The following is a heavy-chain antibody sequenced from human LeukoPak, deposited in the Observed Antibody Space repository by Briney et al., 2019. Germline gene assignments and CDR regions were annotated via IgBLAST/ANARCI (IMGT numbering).Heavy chain of an antibody. Sequence: GGSLRLSCAASRFTFSSYCMHWVRQAPGKGLVWVSRINTDGSSTSYADSVKGRFTISRDNAKNTLYLQMNSLRAEDTAVYYCARAKGIFDPFDYGGRGTLVTVS. J-gene: IGHJ4*02. CDR2: INTDGSST. D-gene: IGHD3-3*01. CDR3: ARAKGIFDPFDY. V-gene: IGHV3-74*01. CDR1: RFTFSSYC.